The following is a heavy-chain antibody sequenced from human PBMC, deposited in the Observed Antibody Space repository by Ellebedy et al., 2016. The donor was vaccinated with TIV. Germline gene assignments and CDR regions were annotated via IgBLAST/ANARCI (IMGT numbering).Heavy chain of an antibody. CDR3: ARDGITMVRGVRNWFDP. D-gene: IGHD3-10*01. V-gene: IGHV3-48*01. CDR1: GFTFSRYS. J-gene: IGHJ5*02. CDR2: ISSSSSTI. Sequence: GESLKISXAASGFTFSRYSMNWVRQAPGKGLEWVSYISSSSSTIYYADSVKGRFTISRDNSKNTLYLQMNSLRAEDTAVYYCARDGITMVRGVRNWFDPWGQGTLVTVSS.